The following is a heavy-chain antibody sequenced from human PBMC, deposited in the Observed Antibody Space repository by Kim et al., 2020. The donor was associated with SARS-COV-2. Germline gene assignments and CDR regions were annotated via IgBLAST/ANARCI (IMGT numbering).Heavy chain of an antibody. D-gene: IGHD3-3*01. CDR3: AKGDQYYDFWSGSGGSFDY. J-gene: IGHJ4*02. V-gene: IGHV3-33*03. Sequence: KGRFTVSRDNTKNTLYLQMDTLRAEDTDVYYCAKGDQYYDFWSGSGGSFDYWGQGTLVTVSS.